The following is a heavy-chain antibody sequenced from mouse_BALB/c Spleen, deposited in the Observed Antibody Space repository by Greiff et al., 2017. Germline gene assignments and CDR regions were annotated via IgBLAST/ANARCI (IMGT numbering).Heavy chain of an antibody. CDR2: ISYSGST. V-gene: IGHV3-2*02. CDR3: ASSFPWDY. J-gene: IGHJ2*01. CDR1: GYSITSDYA. D-gene: IGHD1-1*01. Sequence: VQLQQSGPGLVKPSQSLSLTCTVTGYSITSDYAWNWIRQFPGNKLEWMGYISYSGSTSYNPSLKSRISITRDTSKNQFFLQLNSVTTEDTATYYCASSFPWDYWGQGTTLTVSS.